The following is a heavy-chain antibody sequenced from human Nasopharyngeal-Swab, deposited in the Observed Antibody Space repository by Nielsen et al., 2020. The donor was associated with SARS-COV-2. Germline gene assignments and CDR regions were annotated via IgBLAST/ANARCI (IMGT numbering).Heavy chain of an antibody. V-gene: IGHV4-34*01. CDR1: GGSFSGYY. CDR3: ARQGVPIRGWFKDYDRTAYEY. Sequence: GSLRLSCAVYGGSFSGYYCSWIRQSPGKGLEWIGEISRSGRTHYNPSLNSRVTISLDTSKNQFSLKVTSVTAADTAVYYCARQGVPIRGWFKDYDRTAYEYWGQGTLVTVSS. D-gene: IGHD3-22*01. CDR2: ISRSGRT. J-gene: IGHJ4*02.